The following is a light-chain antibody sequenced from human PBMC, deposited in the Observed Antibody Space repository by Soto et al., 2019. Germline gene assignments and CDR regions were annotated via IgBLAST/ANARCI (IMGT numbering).Light chain of an antibody. J-gene: IGKJ5*01. CDR3: QQRDSWPIT. CDR1: QSISSY. V-gene: IGKV3-11*01. Sequence: EIVLTQSPATLSLSRGERATLASRASQSISSYLAWYQQKPGQAPRLLSHDASDRAAGIPARFSGSGSGTDFTLTISILEPDDFSIYYCQQRDSWPITCGQGTRLEIK. CDR2: DAS.